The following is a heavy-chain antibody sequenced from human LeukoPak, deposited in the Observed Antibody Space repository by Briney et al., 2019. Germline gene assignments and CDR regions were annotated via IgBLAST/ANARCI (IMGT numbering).Heavy chain of an antibody. D-gene: IGHD6-13*01. CDR3: AKILGAAGLDY. V-gene: IGHV3-23*01. CDR1: GFTFSSSA. CDR2: ISGSGGNR. Sequence: GESLRLSCAASGFTFSSSAMSWVRQAPGKGLEWVSSISGSGGNRYYADSVKGRFTISRGNSKNTLFLQMNSLGAEDTATYFCAKILGAAGLDYWGQGTLVTVSS. J-gene: IGHJ4*02.